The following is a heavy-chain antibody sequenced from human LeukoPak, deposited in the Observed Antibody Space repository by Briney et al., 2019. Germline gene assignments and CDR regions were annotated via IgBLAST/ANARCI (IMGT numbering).Heavy chain of an antibody. Sequence: GGTLRLSCAASGFTFGRYGMSWVRQAPGKGLEWVSAISGSGGSTFYADSVKGRFTISRDNSKNTLYLQMNSLRAEDTAVYYCARSDSSSWQENWFDPWGQGTLVTVSS. V-gene: IGHV3-23*01. CDR1: GFTFGRYG. J-gene: IGHJ5*02. CDR2: ISGSGGST. D-gene: IGHD6-13*01. CDR3: ARSDSSSWQENWFDP.